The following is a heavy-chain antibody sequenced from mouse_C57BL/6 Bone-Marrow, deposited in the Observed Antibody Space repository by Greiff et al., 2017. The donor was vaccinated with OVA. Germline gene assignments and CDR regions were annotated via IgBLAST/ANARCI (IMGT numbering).Heavy chain of an antibody. CDR3: ASPFYDYDGRHAMDY. J-gene: IGHJ4*01. Sequence: QVQLKQSGPGLVQPSQSLSITCTVSGFSLTSYGVHWVRQSPGKGLEWLGVIWSGGSTDYNAAFISRLSISKNNSKSQVFFKMNSLQAYDTAIYYGASPFYDYDGRHAMDYWGQGTSVTVSS. D-gene: IGHD2-4*01. V-gene: IGHV2-2*01. CDR1: GFSLTSYG. CDR2: IWSGGST.